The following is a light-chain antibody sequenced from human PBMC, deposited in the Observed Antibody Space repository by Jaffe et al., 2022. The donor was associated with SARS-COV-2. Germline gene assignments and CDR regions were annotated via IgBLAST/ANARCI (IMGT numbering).Light chain of an antibody. J-gene: IGLJ1*01. V-gene: IGLV9-49*01. Sequence: QPVLTQPPSASASLGASVTLTCTLSSGYSNYKVDWYQQRPGKGPRFVMRVGTGGIVGSKGDGIPDRFSVLGSGLNRYLTIKNIQEEDESDYHCGADHGSGSNFHYVFGTGTKVTVL. CDR1: SGYSNYK. CDR3: GADHGSGSNFHYV. CDR2: VGTGGIVG.